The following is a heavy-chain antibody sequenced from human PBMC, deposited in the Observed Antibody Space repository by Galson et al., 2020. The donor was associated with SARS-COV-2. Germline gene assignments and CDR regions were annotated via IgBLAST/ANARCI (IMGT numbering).Heavy chain of an antibody. D-gene: IGHD3-10*01. V-gene: IGHV3-48*02. CDR3: ARDQIWFGDSSCCGFGP. Sequence: GESLKISCVASGFTFSNFGMNWVRQAPGKGLEWISFISTNDGSGNYNIYYADSVKGRFTISRDDARNSVFLELNSLRDEDTATYYCARDQIWFGDSSCCGFGPWGQGTVVTVSS. CDR1: GFTFSNFG. J-gene: IGHJ5*02. CDR2: ISTNDGSGNYNI.